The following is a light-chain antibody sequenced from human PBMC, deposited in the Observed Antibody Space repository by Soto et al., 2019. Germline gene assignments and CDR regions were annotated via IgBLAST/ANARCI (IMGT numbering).Light chain of an antibody. CDR2: AAS. CDR1: QSISSY. V-gene: IGKV1-39*01. CDR3: QQSYSIT. J-gene: IGKJ4*01. Sequence: IQLTQSPSSLSASVGDRVTITCRASQSISSYLNWYQQKPGNAPKLLIYAASSLQSGVPSRFSGSGSGTDFTLTISSLQPEDFATYYCQQSYSITFGGGTKVDI.